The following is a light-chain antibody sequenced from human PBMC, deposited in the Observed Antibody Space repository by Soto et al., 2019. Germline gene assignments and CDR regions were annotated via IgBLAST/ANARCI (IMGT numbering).Light chain of an antibody. J-gene: IGKJ3*01. CDR1: QDIRNF. CDR2: AAS. V-gene: IGKV1-27*01. CDR3: QKYSSVPV. Sequence: DIQMTQSPTSLSASVGDSVTITCRASQDIRNFVAWYQQKPGKAPKLLIYAASTLQSGVPSRFSGSGSGTDFTLTINSLLPEDVATYSCQKYSSVPVFGPGTKVEIK.